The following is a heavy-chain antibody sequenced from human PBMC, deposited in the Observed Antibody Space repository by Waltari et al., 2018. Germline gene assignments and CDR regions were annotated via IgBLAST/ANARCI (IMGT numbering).Heavy chain of an antibody. CDR3: ATDPLLAYGAFDI. J-gene: IGHJ3*02. V-gene: IGHV1-24*01. CDR2: FDSEDGET. CDR1: GYTLTELA. D-gene: IGHD4-17*01. Sequence: QVQLVQSGAEVKRPGASGKVSCQGSGYTLTELAMHWVLRAPGKGLEWMGGFDSEDGETIYAKKFQGRVTMTEDTATDPAYMGLRSLRSEDTAVYYCATDPLLAYGAFDIWGQGTMVTVSA.